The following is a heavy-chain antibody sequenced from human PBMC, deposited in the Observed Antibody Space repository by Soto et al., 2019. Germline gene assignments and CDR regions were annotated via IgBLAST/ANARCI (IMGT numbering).Heavy chain of an antibody. CDR3: ARGGVFFFAAPTNPFDY. V-gene: IGHV1-8*01. CDR1: GYTFTSYD. Sequence: ASVKVSCKASGYTFTSYDINWVRQATGQGLGWMGWMNPNSGNTGYAQKFQGRVTMTRNTSISTAHMELSSLRSEGTAVYYCARGGVFFFAAPTNPFDYWGQGTLVTSPQ. CDR2: MNPNSGNT. D-gene: IGHD3-10*01. J-gene: IGHJ4*02.